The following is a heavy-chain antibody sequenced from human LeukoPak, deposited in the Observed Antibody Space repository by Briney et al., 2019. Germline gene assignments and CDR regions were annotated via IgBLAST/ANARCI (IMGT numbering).Heavy chain of an antibody. V-gene: IGHV3-23*01. CDR1: GFTFSSYA. D-gene: IGHD2-15*01. CDR3: AKAIVVVVAAKSYYYFGMDV. CDR2: ISGSGGST. J-gene: IGHJ6*04. Sequence: GGSLRLSCAASGFTFSSYAMSWVRQAPGKGLEWVSAISGSGGSTYYADSVKGRFTISRDNSKNTLYLQMNSLRAEDTAVYYCAKAIVVVVAAKSYYYFGMDVRGKGTTVTV.